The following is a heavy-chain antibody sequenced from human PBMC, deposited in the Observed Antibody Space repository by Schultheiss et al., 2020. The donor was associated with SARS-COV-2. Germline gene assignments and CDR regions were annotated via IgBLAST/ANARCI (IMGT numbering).Heavy chain of an antibody. CDR2: INAGNGNT. CDR1: GYTFTSYA. CDR3: ARALEGLGYSSSSVGFDY. V-gene: IGHV1-3*01. J-gene: IGHJ4*02. Sequence: GESLKISCKASGYTFTSYAMHWVRQAPGQRLEWMGWINAGNGNTKYSQKFQGRVTVTRDTSASTAYMELSSLRSEDTAVYYCARALEGLGYSSSSVGFDYWGQGTLVTVSS. D-gene: IGHD6-6*01.